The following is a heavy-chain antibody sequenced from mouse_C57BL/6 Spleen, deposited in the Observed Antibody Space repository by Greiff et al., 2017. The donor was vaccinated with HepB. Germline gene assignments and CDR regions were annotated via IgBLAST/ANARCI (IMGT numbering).Heavy chain of an antibody. CDR1: GYAFSSSW. Sequence: VQLQQSGPELVKPGASVKISCKASGYAFSSSWMNWVKQRPGKGLEWIGRIYPGDGDTNYNGKFKGKATLTADKSSSTAYMQLSSLTSEDSAVYFCASRLLMDYWGQGTSVTVSS. CDR3: ASRLLMDY. V-gene: IGHV1-82*01. CDR2: IYPGDGDT. J-gene: IGHJ4*01. D-gene: IGHD2-1*01.